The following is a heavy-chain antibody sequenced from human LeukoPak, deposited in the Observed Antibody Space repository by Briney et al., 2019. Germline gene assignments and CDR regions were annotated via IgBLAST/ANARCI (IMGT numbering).Heavy chain of an antibody. Sequence: GGSLRLSCVASGFTFSRHAMHWVRQAPGRGLEWVAFIWPGGNNKKYADSVKGRFTISRDDSKNALYLQMNSLRVEDTAVYYCARAGFQGEHDYWGQGTLVTVSS. CDR1: GFTFSRHA. CDR2: IWPGGNNK. CDR3: ARAGFQGEHDY. V-gene: IGHV3-33*01. J-gene: IGHJ4*02. D-gene: IGHD1/OR15-1a*01.